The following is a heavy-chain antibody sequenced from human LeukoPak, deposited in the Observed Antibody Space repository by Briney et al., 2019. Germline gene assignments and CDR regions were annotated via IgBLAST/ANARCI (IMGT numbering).Heavy chain of an antibody. CDR3: ARGRGYSYGSPYYFDY. D-gene: IGHD5-18*01. V-gene: IGHV4-31*03. CDR1: GGSISSGGYY. J-gene: IGHJ4*02. Sequence: SQTLSLTCTVSGGSISSGGYYWSWIRQHPGKGLEWIGYIYHSGSTYYNPSLKSRVTISVDTSKNQFSLKLSSVTAADTAVYYCARGRGYSYGSPYYFDYWGQGTLVTVSS. CDR2: IYHSGST.